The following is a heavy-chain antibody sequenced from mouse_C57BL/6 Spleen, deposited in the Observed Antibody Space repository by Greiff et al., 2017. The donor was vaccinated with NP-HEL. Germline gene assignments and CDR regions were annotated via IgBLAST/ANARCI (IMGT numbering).Heavy chain of an antibody. Sequence: QVQLQQSGAELVRPGTSVKVSCKASGYAFTNYLIEWVKQRPGQGLEWIGVINPGSGGTNYNEKFKGKATLTADKSSSTAYMQLNSLTSEDSAVYFCARSYYYAMDYWGQGTSVTVSS. CDR1: GYAFTNYL. J-gene: IGHJ4*01. CDR2: INPGSGGT. CDR3: ARSYYYAMDY. V-gene: IGHV1-54*01.